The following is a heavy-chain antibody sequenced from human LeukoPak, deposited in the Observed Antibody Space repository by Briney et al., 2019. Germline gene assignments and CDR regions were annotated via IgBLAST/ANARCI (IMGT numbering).Heavy chain of an antibody. CDR3: ARGSRDYCSGGSCYSRVGAFDI. Sequence: SETLSLTCTVSGGSISSSSYYWGWIRQPPGKGLEWIGSIYYSGSTYYNPSLKSRVTISVDTSKNQFSLKLSSVTAADTAVYYCARGSRDYCSGGSCYSRVGAFDIWGQGTMVTVSS. CDR2: IYYSGST. CDR1: GGSISSSSYY. V-gene: IGHV4-39*01. D-gene: IGHD2-15*01. J-gene: IGHJ3*02.